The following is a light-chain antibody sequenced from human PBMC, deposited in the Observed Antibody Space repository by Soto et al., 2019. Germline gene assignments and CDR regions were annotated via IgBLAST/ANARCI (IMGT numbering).Light chain of an antibody. CDR3: FSYAGISVHV. CDR1: SSDVGSYNL. J-gene: IGLJ1*01. CDR2: EGT. Sequence: QSVLTQPASVSGSPGQSITISCTGTSSDVGSYNLVSWFQQLPGKVPKLIIYEGTKRPSGVSDRFSGSKSGYTASLTISGLQAEDEADYYCFSYAGISVHVFRTGTKLTV. V-gene: IGLV2-23*01.